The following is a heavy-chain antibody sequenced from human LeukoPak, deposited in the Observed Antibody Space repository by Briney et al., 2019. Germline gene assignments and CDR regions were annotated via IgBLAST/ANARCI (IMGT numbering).Heavy chain of an antibody. CDR2: IYHSGST. D-gene: IGHD3-22*01. CDR3: ATYYYDSSGYPGWY. CDR1: GDSISGNNW. Sequence: SETLSLTCAVSGDSISGNNWWSWVRPPPGKGLEWIGEIYHSGSTTYNPSLKSRVTMSVDKSKNQFSLKLTSVTAADTAVYYCATYYYDSSGYPGWYWGQGTLVTVSS. J-gene: IGHJ4*02. V-gene: IGHV4-4*02.